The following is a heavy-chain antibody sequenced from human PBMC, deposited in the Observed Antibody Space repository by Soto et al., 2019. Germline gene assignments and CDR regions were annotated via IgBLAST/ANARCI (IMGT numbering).Heavy chain of an antibody. Sequence: QVQLVQSGAEVKKPGASVKVSCKASGYTFTSYDINWVRQATGQGLEWMGWMNPNSGNTGYAQKFQGRVTMTRNTSISTAYMELSSLRSEDTAVYYCARLRGELLRVYYYYYGMDVWGQGTTVTVSS. CDR2: MNPNSGNT. V-gene: IGHV1-8*01. CDR1: GYTFTSYD. CDR3: ARLRGELLRVYYYYYGMDV. D-gene: IGHD2-15*01. J-gene: IGHJ6*02.